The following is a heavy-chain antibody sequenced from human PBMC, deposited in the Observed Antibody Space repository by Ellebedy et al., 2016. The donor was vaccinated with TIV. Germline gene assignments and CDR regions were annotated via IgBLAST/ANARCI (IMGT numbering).Heavy chain of an antibody. V-gene: IGHV3-30-3*01. Sequence: GESLKISXAASGFTFSNYAMHWVRQAPGKGLEWVAVISYDGINKNYADSVKGRFTISRDNSKNTLYLQMNSLRAEDTAVYYCAREVGGGGAYWGQGTLVTVSS. CDR3: AREVGGGGAY. D-gene: IGHD2-21*01. CDR2: ISYDGINK. J-gene: IGHJ4*02. CDR1: GFTFSNYA.